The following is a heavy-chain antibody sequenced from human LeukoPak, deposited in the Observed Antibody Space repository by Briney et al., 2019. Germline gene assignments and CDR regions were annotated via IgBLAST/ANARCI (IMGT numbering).Heavy chain of an antibody. J-gene: IGHJ4*02. CDR2: IYHSGST. V-gene: IGHV4-38-2*02. CDR3: AREGYVWGSYRPILFDY. D-gene: IGHD3-16*02. Sequence: SETLSLTCTVSGYSISSGYYWGWIRQPPGKGLEWIGSIYHSGSTCYNPSLKSRVTISVDTSKNQFSLKLSSVTAADTAVYYCAREGYVWGSYRPILFDYWGQGTLVTVSS. CDR1: GYSISSGYY.